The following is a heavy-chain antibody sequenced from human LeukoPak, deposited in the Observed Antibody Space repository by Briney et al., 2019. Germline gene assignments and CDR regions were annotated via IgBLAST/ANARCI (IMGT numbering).Heavy chain of an antibody. CDR1: GFSFSDHV. CDR3: AKSVVAVAGYDY. D-gene: IGHD6-19*01. J-gene: IGHJ4*02. Sequence: PGGSLRLSCAASGFSFSDHVMNWVRQAPGKGLECVSYISHTRATIYYADSVKGRFTISRDNSKNTLYLQMNSLRAEDTAVYYCAKSVVAVAGYDYWGQGTLVTVSS. CDR2: ISHTRATI. V-gene: IGHV3-48*01.